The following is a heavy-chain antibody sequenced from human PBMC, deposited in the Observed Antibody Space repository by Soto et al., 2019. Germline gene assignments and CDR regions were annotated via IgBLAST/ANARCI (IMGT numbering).Heavy chain of an antibody. D-gene: IGHD2-15*01. J-gene: IGHJ5*02. CDR3: VRGGGGGLFDP. CDR2: ISPGSRYP. V-gene: IGHV3-11*06. Sequence: GGSLRLSCAGSGFTFGDSYVSWIRQAPGKGLEWLSYISPGSRYPAYADSVKGRFTISRDNAKRSLYLQMMSLTAEDTAIYYCVRGGGGGLFDPWGQGTMVTVSS. CDR1: GFTFGDSY.